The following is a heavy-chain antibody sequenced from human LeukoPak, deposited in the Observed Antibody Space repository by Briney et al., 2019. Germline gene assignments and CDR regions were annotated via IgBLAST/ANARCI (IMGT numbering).Heavy chain of an antibody. CDR3: AKDGSGRWDDGNLCC. D-gene: IGHD1-26*01. CDR2: ITKSGRDT. Sequence: GGSLRLSCVTSGFTFSNYAMSWVRQAPGKGLEWVSDITKSGRDTFYADSVKGRFTISRDNSKNTVNLQMNSLRAEDTAIYYCAKDGSGRWDDGNLCCWGQGTLVTVSS. V-gene: IGHV3-23*01. CDR1: GFTFSNYA. J-gene: IGHJ4*02.